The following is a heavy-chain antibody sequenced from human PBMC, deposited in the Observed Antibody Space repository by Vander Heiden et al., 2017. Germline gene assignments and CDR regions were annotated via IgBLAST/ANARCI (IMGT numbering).Heavy chain of an antibody. V-gene: IGHV3-72*01. D-gene: IGHD6-6*01. CDR1: GFTFSDHY. J-gene: IGHJ4*01. Sequence: EVQLVESGGVLVQPGGSLRLSCEASGFTFSDHYMDWVRQAPGKGLEWVGRIRNKTKSYTTEYAASVKGRFTISRDDSKNSLYLKMNSLKTEDTAVYYCARRGGSSTQIDYWGQGTLVTVSS. CDR2: IRNKTKSYTT. CDR3: ARRGGSSTQIDY.